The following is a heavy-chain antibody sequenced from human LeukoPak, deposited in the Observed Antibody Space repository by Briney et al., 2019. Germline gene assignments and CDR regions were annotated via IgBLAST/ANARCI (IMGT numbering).Heavy chain of an antibody. V-gene: IGHV4-38-2*02. D-gene: IGHD3-10*01. CDR1: GGSISSGYY. J-gene: IGHJ4*02. Sequence: SQTLSLTCTVSGGSISSGYYWGWIRQPPGKGLEWIGGIYHGGSTYYNPSLKSRVTISVDTSKNQFSLKLSSVTAADTAVYYCARDQEGITMVRGVAGFDYWGQGTLVTVSS. CDR3: ARDQEGITMVRGVAGFDY. CDR2: IYHGGST.